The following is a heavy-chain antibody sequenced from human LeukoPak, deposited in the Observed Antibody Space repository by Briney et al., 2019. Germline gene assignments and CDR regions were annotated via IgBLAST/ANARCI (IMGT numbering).Heavy chain of an antibody. V-gene: IGHV4-59*08. Sequence: SETLSLTCTVSGGSISNDYWSWVRQPPRKELGELGGIYYTSSTNYNTSLKSRIVIPLEKSKNQFSLKLTSSTAADTAVYYCARLQLRHCSRTSCANEFDYWGQGTLVTVS. D-gene: IGHD2-2*01. CDR3: ARLQLRHCSRTSCANEFDY. CDR1: GGSISNDY. J-gene: IGHJ4*02. CDR2: IYYTSST.